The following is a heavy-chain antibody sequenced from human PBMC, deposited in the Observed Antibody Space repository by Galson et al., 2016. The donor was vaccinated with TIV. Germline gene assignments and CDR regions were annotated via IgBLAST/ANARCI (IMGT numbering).Heavy chain of an antibody. D-gene: IGHD4-17*01. CDR2: MNPNSGKT. CDR1: GYTFTSSD. J-gene: IGHJ4*02. V-gene: IGHV1-8*02. Sequence: SVKVSCKASGYTFTSSDINCVRQATGQGRAWMGWMNPNSGKTGYAQKFRGRVPMTSNTSVRTDYMELRSLRSEDTPVYYCSRSGDYWDYWCQGTLVTVSS. CDR3: SRSGDYWDY.